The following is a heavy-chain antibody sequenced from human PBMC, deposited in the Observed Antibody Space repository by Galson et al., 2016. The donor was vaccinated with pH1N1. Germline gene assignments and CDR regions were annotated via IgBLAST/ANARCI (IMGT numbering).Heavy chain of an antibody. CDR1: GYSVTRYY. Sequence: QSGAEVKKPGESLKISCKASGYSVTRYYMHWVRQAPGQGLEWMGIIDPSDGSTTYSPKFQGRITLTRDTSTNSVYMELSTLRPDDTAIYFCARRYYFDFWGQGTRVTVSS. CDR3: ARRYYFDF. CDR2: IDPSDGST. J-gene: IGHJ4*02. V-gene: IGHV1-46*01. D-gene: IGHD3-9*01.